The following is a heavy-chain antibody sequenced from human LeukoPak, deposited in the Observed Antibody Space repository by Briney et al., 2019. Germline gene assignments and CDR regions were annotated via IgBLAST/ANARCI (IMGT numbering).Heavy chain of an antibody. CDR3: AREKAVERWLQWDDAFDI. CDR1: GFTFSDYI. J-gene: IGHJ3*02. Sequence: GGSLRLSCAAFGFTFSDYILDWVRQAPGKGLEWVGRIRRGANSYTTEYAASVKGRFTISRADSRNSLYLHMNSLKTEDTAVYYCAREKAVERWLQWDDAFDIWGQGTMVTVSS. V-gene: IGHV3-72*01. CDR2: IRRGANSYTT. D-gene: IGHD5-24*01.